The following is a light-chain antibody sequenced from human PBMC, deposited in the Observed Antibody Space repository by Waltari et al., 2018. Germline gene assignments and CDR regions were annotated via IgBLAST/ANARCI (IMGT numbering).Light chain of an antibody. CDR2: DAS. CDR1: QDIVSA. CDR3: QQFINDPLT. J-gene: IGKJ3*01. V-gene: IGKV1D-13*01. Sequence: AIQLTQSPSSLSASVGHRVTITCRASQDIVSALAWYQQKPGRAPKLLISDASTLETGVPSRFSGSGSGTDFTLSISSLQPEDFATYYCQQFINDPLTFGPGTTVEIK.